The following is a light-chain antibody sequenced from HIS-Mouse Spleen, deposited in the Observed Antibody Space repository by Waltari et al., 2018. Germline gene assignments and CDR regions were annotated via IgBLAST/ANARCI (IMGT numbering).Light chain of an antibody. CDR2: QDS. Sequence: SYELTQPPSVSVSPGQTASITCSGDKLGDKYACWYQQKPGQSPVLVIYQDSKRHSGVPDRFSGSNSGNTATLTISGTQAMDEADYYCQAWDSSTVVFGGGTKLTVL. J-gene: IGLJ2*01. CDR3: QAWDSSTVV. CDR1: KLGDKY. V-gene: IGLV3-1*01.